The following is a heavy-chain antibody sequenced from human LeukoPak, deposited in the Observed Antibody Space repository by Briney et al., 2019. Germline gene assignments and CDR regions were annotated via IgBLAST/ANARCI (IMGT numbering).Heavy chain of an antibody. V-gene: IGHV4-4*07. CDR3: ARYVPVRTGTTRASFDY. CDR2: IYSSGTT. D-gene: IGHD1-1*01. CDR1: GGSISNYF. J-gene: IGHJ4*02. Sequence: PSETLSLTCTVSGGSISNYFWTWIRQPAGKGLEWIGRIYSSGTTNYNPSLKSRVTMSVDTSRSQFSLNLRSVTAADTAVYYCARYVPVRTGTTRASFDYWGLGTLVTVSS.